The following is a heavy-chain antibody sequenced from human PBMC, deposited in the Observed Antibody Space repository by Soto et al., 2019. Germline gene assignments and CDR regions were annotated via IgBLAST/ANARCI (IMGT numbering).Heavy chain of an antibody. Sequence: ASGKVSCKASGYTFTGYCIHWVRQAPGQGLEWMGWISAYNGGTNYAQKIQGRVTMTADTSTSTAYMELRSLRSDDTAVYYCARNYYDSSGQMDAFDIWGQGTMVTVSS. CDR1: GYTFTGYC. CDR2: ISAYNGGT. J-gene: IGHJ3*02. D-gene: IGHD3-22*01. CDR3: ARNYYDSSGQMDAFDI. V-gene: IGHV1-18*04.